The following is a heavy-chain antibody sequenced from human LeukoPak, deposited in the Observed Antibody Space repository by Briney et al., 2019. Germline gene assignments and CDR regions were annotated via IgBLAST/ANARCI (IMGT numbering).Heavy chain of an antibody. CDR3: ARGDTAMAQNYYGMDV. CDR2: MNPNSGNT. Sequence: ASVKVSCKASGYTFTSYDINWVRQATGQGLEWMGWMNPNSGNTGYAQKFQGRVTMTRNTSISTAYMELCSLRSEDTAVYYCARGDTAMAQNYYGMDVWGQGTTVTVSS. V-gene: IGHV1-8*01. CDR1: GYTFTSYD. J-gene: IGHJ6*02. D-gene: IGHD5-18*01.